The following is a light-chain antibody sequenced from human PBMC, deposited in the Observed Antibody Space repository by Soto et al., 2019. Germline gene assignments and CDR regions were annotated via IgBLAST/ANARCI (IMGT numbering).Light chain of an antibody. CDR2: LEGSGSY. J-gene: IGLJ3*02. CDR3: ETGDSNTRV. Sequence: QPVLTQSSSASASLGSSVKLTCTLSSGHSSYIIAWHQQQPGKAPRYLMKLEGSGSYNKGSGVPDRFSGSTSGADRYLTISNLQFEDEADYYCETGDSNTRVFGGGTKLTVL. V-gene: IGLV4-60*02. CDR1: SGHSSYI.